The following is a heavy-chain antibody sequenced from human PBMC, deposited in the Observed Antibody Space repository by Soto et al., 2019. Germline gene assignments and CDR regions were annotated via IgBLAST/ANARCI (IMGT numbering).Heavy chain of an antibody. Sequence: EVQLVESGGGLVQPGGSLRLSCAASGFTFSSYSMNWVRQAPGKGLEWVSYITYSTTTIYYADSVKGRFTISRDNARNSLYLQMTSLRAEDTAVYYCARDHGWAFDIWGQGTMVTVSS. J-gene: IGHJ3*02. CDR2: ITYSTTTI. CDR3: ARDHGWAFDI. V-gene: IGHV3-48*01. CDR1: GFTFSSYS. D-gene: IGHD4-17*01.